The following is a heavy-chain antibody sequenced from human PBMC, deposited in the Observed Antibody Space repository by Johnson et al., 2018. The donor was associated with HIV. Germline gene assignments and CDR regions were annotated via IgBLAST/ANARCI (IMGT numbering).Heavy chain of an antibody. V-gene: IGHV3-30*04. Sequence: QVQLVESGGGVVQPGRSLRVSCVASGFTLSSYAMHWVRQAPGKGLEWVAVVSYDGSNKYYADSVKGRFTISRDNSKNTLYLQMNSLRAEDTAMYYCAKSPAKDHGGNSGAFAIWGQGTMVTVSS. CDR2: VSYDGSNK. CDR1: GFTLSSYA. D-gene: IGHD4-23*01. J-gene: IGHJ3*02. CDR3: AKSPAKDHGGNSGAFAI.